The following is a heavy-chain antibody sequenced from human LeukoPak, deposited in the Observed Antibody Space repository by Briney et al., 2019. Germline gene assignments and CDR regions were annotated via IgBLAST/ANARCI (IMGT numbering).Heavy chain of an antibody. D-gene: IGHD5-12*01. CDR2: IYYSGST. V-gene: IGHV4-39*01. Sequence: PSETLSLTCTVSGGSISSSDYYWGWIRQSPGKGLEWIASIYYSGSTYYSPSLKSGVTISVDTSKNQFSLKLRSVTATDTAVYYCARGLTRGYTYGGCFDPWGQGTLVTVSS. CDR1: GGSISSSDYY. CDR3: ARGLTRGYTYGGCFDP. J-gene: IGHJ5*02.